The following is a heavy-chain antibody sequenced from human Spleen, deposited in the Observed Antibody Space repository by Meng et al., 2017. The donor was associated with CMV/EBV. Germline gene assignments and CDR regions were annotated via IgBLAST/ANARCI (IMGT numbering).Heavy chain of an antibody. J-gene: IGHJ2*01. V-gene: IGHV4-34*09. CDR3: ARDGDSQGDWYFDL. D-gene: IGHD7-27*01. Sequence: LRLSCAVYGGSFSGYYRSWIRQPPGKGLEWIGEINHSGSTNYNPSLKSRVTISVDTSKNQLSLRLTSMTVADTAVYYCARDGDSQGDWYFDLWGRGTLVTVSS. CDR1: GGSFSGYY. CDR2: INHSGST.